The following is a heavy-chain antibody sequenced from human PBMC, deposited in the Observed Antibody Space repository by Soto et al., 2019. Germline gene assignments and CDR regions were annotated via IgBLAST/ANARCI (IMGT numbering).Heavy chain of an antibody. CDR3: ARSYYDSSGYYYWFDP. J-gene: IGHJ5*02. Sequence: PGGSLRLSCAASGFTVSSNYMSWVRQAPGKGLEWVSVIYSGGSTYYADSVKGRFTISRDKSKNTLYLQMNSLRAEDTAVYYCARSYYDSSGYYYWFDPWGQGTLVTVSS. V-gene: IGHV3-53*01. CDR1: GFTVSSNY. CDR2: IYSGGST. D-gene: IGHD3-22*01.